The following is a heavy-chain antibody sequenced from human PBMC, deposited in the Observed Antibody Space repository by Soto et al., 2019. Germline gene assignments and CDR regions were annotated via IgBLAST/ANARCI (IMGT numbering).Heavy chain of an antibody. CDR1: GGSISSSSYY. V-gene: IGHV4-39*01. Sequence: QLQLQESGPGLVKPSETLSLTCTVSGGSISSSSYYWGWIRQPPGKGLEWIGSIYYSGSTYYNPSLKSRVTISVDTSKNQFSLKLSSVTAADTAVYYCARQRADIVVVPAAMGHFDYWGQGTLVTVSS. CDR2: IYYSGST. D-gene: IGHD2-2*01. J-gene: IGHJ4*02. CDR3: ARQRADIVVVPAAMGHFDY.